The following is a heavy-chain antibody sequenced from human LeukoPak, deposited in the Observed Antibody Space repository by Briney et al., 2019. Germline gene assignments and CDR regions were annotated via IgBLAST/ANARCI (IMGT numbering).Heavy chain of an antibody. Sequence: PGGSLRLSCAASGFTVSSNYMSWVRQAPGKGLEWVSGISGSGGSTYYADSVKGRFTISRDNSKNTLYLQMNGLRAEDTAVYFCSGGGGWQGFDYWGQGTLVTVSS. CDR2: ISGSGGST. D-gene: IGHD6-19*01. CDR1: GFTVSSNY. J-gene: IGHJ4*02. V-gene: IGHV3-23*01. CDR3: SGGGGWQGFDY.